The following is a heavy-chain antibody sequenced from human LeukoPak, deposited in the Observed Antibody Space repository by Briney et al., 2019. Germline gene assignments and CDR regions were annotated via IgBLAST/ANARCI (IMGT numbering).Heavy chain of an antibody. V-gene: IGHV4-59*01. CDR1: GVSISSYY. CDR2: IYYSGST. D-gene: IGHD3-9*01. J-gene: IGHJ5*02. CDR3: ARDAAGEGRLVITWFDA. Sequence: KPSETLSLTCTVSGVSISSYYWSWIRQPPGKGLEWIGYIYYSGSTNYNPSLKSRVTISVDTSKNQFSLKLSSVTAADTAVYFCARDAAGEGRLVITWFDAWGQGTLVTVSS.